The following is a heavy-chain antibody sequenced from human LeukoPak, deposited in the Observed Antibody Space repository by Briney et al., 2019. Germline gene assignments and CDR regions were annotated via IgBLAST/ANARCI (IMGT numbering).Heavy chain of an antibody. J-gene: IGHJ4*02. D-gene: IGHD2-2*01. CDR2: INPSGGST. Sequence: GASVKVSCKASGYTFTSYYMHWVRQAPGQGLEWRGIINPSGGSTSYAQKFQGRVTMTRDTSTSTVYMELSRLRSEDTAVYCCARIPSGTSWYVAGCAYWGQGTLVTVSS. V-gene: IGHV1-46*01. CDR3: ARIPSGTSWYVAGCAY. CDR1: GYTFTSYY.